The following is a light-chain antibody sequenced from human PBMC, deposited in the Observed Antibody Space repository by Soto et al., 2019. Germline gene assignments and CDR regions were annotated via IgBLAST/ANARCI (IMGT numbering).Light chain of an antibody. CDR1: SSNIGSNT. CDR2: STS. J-gene: IGLJ1*01. CDR3: AAWDDRLDVYV. V-gene: IGLV1-44*01. Sequence: QSVLTQPPSASGTPGQIVAISCSGSSSNIGSNTVTWYQQLPGTAPKLLIYSTSQRSSGVPGRFSGSTSGASASLSISGLQSEDEADYYCAAWDDRLDVYVFGTGTKVTVL.